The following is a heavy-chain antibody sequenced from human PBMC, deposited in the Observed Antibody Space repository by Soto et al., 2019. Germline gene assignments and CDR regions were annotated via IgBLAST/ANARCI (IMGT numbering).Heavy chain of an antibody. CDR3: ALAAAGTGLFDY. CDR2: IYYSGST. Sequence: QVQLQESGPGLVKPSETLSLTCTVSGGSISSYYWSWIRQPPGKGLEWIGYIYYSGSTNYNPSLKSRVTISVDTSKNQFSLKLSSVTAADTAVYYWALAAAGTGLFDYWGQGTLVTVSS. D-gene: IGHD6-13*01. J-gene: IGHJ4*02. CDR1: GGSISSYY. V-gene: IGHV4-59*01.